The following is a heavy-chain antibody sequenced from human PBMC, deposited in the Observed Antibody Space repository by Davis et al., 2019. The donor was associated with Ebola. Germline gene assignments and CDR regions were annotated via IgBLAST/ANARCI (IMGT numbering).Heavy chain of an antibody. Sequence: PGGSLTLSCAGFAFSFDTYGMHWVRQAPGKGLEWVASMSYHGSHTSYIDSVKGRFTISRDNSKNTLYLQMNSLRAEDTAVYYCARTTGYDSSGNYYADAFDIWGQGTMVTVSS. V-gene: IGHV3-30*03. CDR2: MSYHGSHT. CDR1: AFSFDTYG. CDR3: ARTTGYDSSGNYYADAFDI. D-gene: IGHD3-22*01. J-gene: IGHJ3*02.